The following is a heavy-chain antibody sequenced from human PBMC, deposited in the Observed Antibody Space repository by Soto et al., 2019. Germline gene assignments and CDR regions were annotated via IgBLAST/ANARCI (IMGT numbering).Heavy chain of an antibody. CDR3: ARNGMLGIMTPYY. Sequence: QVQLVQSGAEVKKPGSSVKVSCKASGGTFSSYTISWVRQAPGQGLEWMGRIIPILGIANYAQKFQGRVTITADKSTSTAYMELSSLRSEDTAVYYCARNGMLGIMTPYYWGQGTLVTVSS. CDR1: GGTFSSYT. CDR2: IIPILGIA. D-gene: IGHD3-10*02. J-gene: IGHJ4*02. V-gene: IGHV1-69*02.